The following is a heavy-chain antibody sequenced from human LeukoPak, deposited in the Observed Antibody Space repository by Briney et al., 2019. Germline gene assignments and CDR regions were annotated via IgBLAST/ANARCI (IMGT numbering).Heavy chain of an antibody. J-gene: IGHJ3*02. V-gene: IGHV3-7*03. CDR3: ARESPYYYDSPDAFDI. D-gene: IGHD3-22*01. Sequence: GGSLRLSCAASGFTFSNYWMSWVRQAPGKGLEWVANIKEDGSEKYYVDSVKGRFTISRDNAKNSLYLQMNSLRAEDTAVYYCARESPYYYDSPDAFDIWGQGPMVTVSS. CDR2: IKEDGSEK. CDR1: GFTFSNYW.